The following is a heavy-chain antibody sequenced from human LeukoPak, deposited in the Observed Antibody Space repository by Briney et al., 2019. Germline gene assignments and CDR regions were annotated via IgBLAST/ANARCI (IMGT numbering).Heavy chain of an antibody. CDR1: GFTFTNAW. CDR3: SGSGSFYNPGY. J-gene: IGHJ4*02. V-gene: IGHV3-15*01. D-gene: IGHD3-10*01. CDR2: IKSKSAGGTT. Sequence: PGGSLRLSCAASGFTFTNAWMTWVRQAPGKGLEWVGRIKSKSAGGTTDYAAPVKGRFTISRDDSKNTLYPQMTSLKTEDTAVYYCSGSGSFYNPGYWGQGTLVTVSS.